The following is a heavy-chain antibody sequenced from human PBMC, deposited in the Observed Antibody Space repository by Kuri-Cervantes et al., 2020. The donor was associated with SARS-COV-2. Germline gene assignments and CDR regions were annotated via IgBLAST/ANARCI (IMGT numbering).Heavy chain of an antibody. CDR3: ARDRGKGYDFWSGYYTYYYYGMDV. CDR1: GGTFSSYA. Sequence: SVKVSCKASGGTFSSYAISWVRQAPGQGLEWMGGIIPIFGTANYAQKFQGRVTITADESTSTAYMELSSLRSEDTAVYYCARDRGKGYDFWSGYYTYYYYGMDVWGQGPTVTVSS. J-gene: IGHJ6*02. V-gene: IGHV1-69*13. D-gene: IGHD3-3*01. CDR2: IIPIFGTA.